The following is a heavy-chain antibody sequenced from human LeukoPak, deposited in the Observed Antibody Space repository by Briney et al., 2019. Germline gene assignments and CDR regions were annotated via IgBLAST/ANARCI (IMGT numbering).Heavy chain of an antibody. D-gene: IGHD3-10*01. CDR1: GYTFTGYY. J-gene: IGHJ4*02. CDR2: INPNSGGT. V-gene: IGHV1-2*02. Sequence: ASVKVSCKASGYTFTGYYMHWVRQAPGQGLEWMGWINPNSGGTNYAQKFQGRVTMARDTSISTAYMELSRLRSDDTAVYYCAREGTGELLFPFDYWGQGTLVTVSS. CDR3: AREGTGELLFPFDY.